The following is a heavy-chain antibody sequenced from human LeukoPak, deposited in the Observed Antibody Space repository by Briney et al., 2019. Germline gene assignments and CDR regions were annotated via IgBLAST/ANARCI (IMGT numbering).Heavy chain of an antibody. CDR1: GGSISSSSYY. V-gene: IGHV4-39*01. Sequence: SETLSLTCTVSGGSISSSSYYWGWIRQPPGKGLEWIGSIYYSGSTSYNPSLKSRVTISVDTSKNQFSLKLSSVTAADTAVYYCTRSVVVPAAPRLWGQGTLVTVSS. J-gene: IGHJ4*02. CDR3: TRSVVVPAAPRL. D-gene: IGHD2-2*01. CDR2: IYYSGST.